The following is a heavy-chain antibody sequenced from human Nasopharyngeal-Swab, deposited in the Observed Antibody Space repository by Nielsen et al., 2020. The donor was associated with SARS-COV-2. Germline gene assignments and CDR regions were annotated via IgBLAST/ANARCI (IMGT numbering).Heavy chain of an antibody. D-gene: IGHD6-13*01. Sequence: GGSLRLSCTASGFTFGDYAMSWVRQAPGKGLEWVGFIRSKAFGGTTEYAASVKGRLTISRDDSKSIAYLQMNSLRVEDTAVYYCAKWASSNWSDYWGQGTLVTVSS. CDR3: AKWASSNWSDY. J-gene: IGHJ4*02. CDR2: IRSKAFGGTT. CDR1: GFTFGDYA. V-gene: IGHV3-49*04.